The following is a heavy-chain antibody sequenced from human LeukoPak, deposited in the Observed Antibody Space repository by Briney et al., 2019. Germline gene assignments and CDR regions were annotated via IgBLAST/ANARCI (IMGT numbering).Heavy chain of an antibody. D-gene: IGHD6-19*01. CDR2: IHSDGSTT. J-gene: IGHJ4*02. V-gene: IGHV3-74*01. Sequence: GGSLTLSCAASGFTFSNYWMHWVRQAPGKGLVWVSRIHSDGSTTIYADSVKGRFTISRDNAKNTLYLQMNSLRAEDTAVYYCARATTPSLVVAGNYWGQGTLVTVSS. CDR3: ARATTPSLVVAGNY. CDR1: GFTFSNYW.